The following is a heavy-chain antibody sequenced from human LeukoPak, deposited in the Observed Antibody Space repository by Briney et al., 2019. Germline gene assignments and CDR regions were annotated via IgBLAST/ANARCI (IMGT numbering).Heavy chain of an antibody. J-gene: IGHJ3*02. Sequence: ASVKVSCRASGYTFTGHYIHWVQQAPGQGLEWMGWINSNSGGTNYAQNFQGRVTMTRDTSLSTAYMVISSLRSDDTAVYYCARVSTLGCSSTTCLVFDIWGQGTVVTVSS. CDR2: INSNSGGT. V-gene: IGHV1-2*02. CDR3: ARVSTLGCSSTTCLVFDI. D-gene: IGHD2-2*01. CDR1: GYTFTGHY.